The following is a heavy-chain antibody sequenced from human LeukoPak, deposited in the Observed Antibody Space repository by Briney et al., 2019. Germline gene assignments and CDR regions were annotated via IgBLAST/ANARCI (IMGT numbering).Heavy chain of an antibody. CDR3: ARDQSSSWYPQYGMDV. D-gene: IGHD6-13*01. Sequence: GGSLRLPCAASGFTFSSYWMSWVRQAPGKGLEWVANIKQDGSEKYYVDSVKGRFTISRDNAKNSLYLQMNSLRAEDTAVYYCARDQSSSWYPQYGMDVWGQGTTVTVSS. CDR1: GFTFSSYW. V-gene: IGHV3-7*01. J-gene: IGHJ6*02. CDR2: IKQDGSEK.